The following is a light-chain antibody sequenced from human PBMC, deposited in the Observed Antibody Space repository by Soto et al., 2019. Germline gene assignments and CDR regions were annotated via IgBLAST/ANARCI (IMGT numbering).Light chain of an antibody. CDR2: EVS. J-gene: IGKJ4*01. CDR3: QQYDNSPLT. V-gene: IGKV1-5*03. CDR1: QSITTW. Sequence: DIQVTQSPSTLSASVGDRVTITCRASQSITTWLARYQQKPGKAPKLLIDEVSSLESGVPSRFGGSGSGTEFTLTTSSLHPDDYATYYCQQYDNSPLTFLGGTKVEI.